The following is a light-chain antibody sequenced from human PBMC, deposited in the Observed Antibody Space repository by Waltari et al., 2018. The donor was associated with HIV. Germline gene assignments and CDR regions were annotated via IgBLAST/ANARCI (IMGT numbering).Light chain of an antibody. Sequence: QSVLPQPPSASGTPGQRVTISCSGRSSNIGSNYVFWYQQLPGTAPKLLIYRNNQRPSGVPDRFSGSKSGTSASLVISGLRSEDEADYFCAAWDDSLSGRWVFGGGTKLTVL. CDR3: AAWDDSLSGRWV. J-gene: IGLJ3*02. CDR2: RNN. V-gene: IGLV1-47*01. CDR1: SSNIGSNY.